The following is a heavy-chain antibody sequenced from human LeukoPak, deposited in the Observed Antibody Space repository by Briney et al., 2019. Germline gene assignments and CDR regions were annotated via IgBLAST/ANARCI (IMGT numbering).Heavy chain of an antibody. J-gene: IGHJ4*02. CDR2: IYYSGST. D-gene: IGHD2-8*01. V-gene: IGHV4-59*08. Sequence: SETLSLTCTVSGGSISSYYWSWIRQPPGKGLEWIGYIYYSGSTNYNPSLKSRVTISVDTSKNQFSLKLSSVTAADTAVYYCARRYCTNGACPTDYWGQGTLVTVSS. CDR1: GGSISSYY. CDR3: ARRYCTNGACPTDY.